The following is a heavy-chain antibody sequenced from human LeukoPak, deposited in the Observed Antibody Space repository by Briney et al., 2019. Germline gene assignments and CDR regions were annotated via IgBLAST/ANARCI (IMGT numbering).Heavy chain of an antibody. CDR2: IKQDGSEK. D-gene: IGHD3-3*01. V-gene: IGHV3-7*03. CDR3: ASPTYYDFWSGYYTPDY. Sequence: GRSLRLSCAASGFTFSSYAMSWVRQAPGKGLEWVANIKQDGSEKYYVDSVKGRFTISRDNAKNSLYLQMNSLRAEDTAVYYCASPTYYDFWSGYYTPDYWGQGTLVTVSS. CDR1: GFTFSSYA. J-gene: IGHJ4*02.